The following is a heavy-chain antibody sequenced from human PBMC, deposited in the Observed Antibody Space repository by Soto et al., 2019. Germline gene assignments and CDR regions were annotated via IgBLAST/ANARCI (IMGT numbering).Heavy chain of an antibody. Sequence: ASVKVSCKASGGTFSSYAISWVRQAPGQGLEWMGGIIPIFGTANYAQKFQGRVTITADKSTSTAYMELSSLRSEDTAVYYCARSPYYDSSGYYQIDYWGQGTLVTVSS. D-gene: IGHD3-22*01. CDR3: ARSPYYDSSGYYQIDY. V-gene: IGHV1-69*06. J-gene: IGHJ4*02. CDR1: GGTFSSYA. CDR2: IIPIFGTA.